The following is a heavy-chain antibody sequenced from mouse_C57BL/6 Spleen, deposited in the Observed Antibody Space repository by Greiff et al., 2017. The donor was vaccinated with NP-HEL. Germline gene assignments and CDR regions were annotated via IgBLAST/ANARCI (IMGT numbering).Heavy chain of an antibody. CDR2: INPNNGGT. CDR1: GYTFTDYN. Sequence: EVQLQQSGPELVKPGASVKIPCKASGYTFTDYNMDWVKQSHGKSLEWIGDINPNNGGTIYNQKFKGKATLTVDKSSSTAYMELRSLTSEDTAVYYCARRGTYYGNYALGYWGQGTTLTVSS. CDR3: ARRGTYYGNYALGY. V-gene: IGHV1-18*01. J-gene: IGHJ2*01. D-gene: IGHD2-1*01.